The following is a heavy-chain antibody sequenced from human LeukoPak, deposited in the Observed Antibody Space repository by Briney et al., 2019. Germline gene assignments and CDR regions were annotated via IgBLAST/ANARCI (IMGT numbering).Heavy chain of an antibody. CDR1: GYPFTSYY. D-gene: IGHD6-19*01. J-gene: IGHJ4*02. V-gene: IGHV1-46*01. CDR2: IDPSGGRT. CDR3: AREDSSGFGAPDY. Sequence: ASVKVSYKASGYPFTSYYMHWVRQAPRQGPEWVGTIDPSGGRTSHAQKFQGRFTMTRDTSTSTVYMELSSLESEDTAVYYCAREDSSGFGAPDYWGQGTLVAVSS.